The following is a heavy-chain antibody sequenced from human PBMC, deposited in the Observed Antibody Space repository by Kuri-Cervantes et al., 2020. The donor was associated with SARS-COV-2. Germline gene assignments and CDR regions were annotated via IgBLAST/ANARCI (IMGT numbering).Heavy chain of an antibody. CDR2: INPSGGST. D-gene: IGHD2-8*01. CDR3: ARQGDCSNGVCYIPVHVGF. V-gene: IGHV1-46*01. Sequence: ASVKVSCKASGYTFTSYYVHWVRQAPGQGLEWMGIINPSGGSTSYAQKFQGRVTMTRDTSTSTVYMELSSLRSEDTAVYYCARQGDCSNGVCYIPVHVGFWGQGTLVTVSS. CDR1: GYTFTSYY. J-gene: IGHJ4*02.